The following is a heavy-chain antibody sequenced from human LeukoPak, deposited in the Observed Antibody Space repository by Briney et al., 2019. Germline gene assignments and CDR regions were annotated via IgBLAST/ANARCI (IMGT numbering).Heavy chain of an antibody. J-gene: IGHJ4*02. CDR3: ARDLVGGLYGSGSYD. CDR1: GFTVSSNY. D-gene: IGHD3-10*01. V-gene: IGHV3-66*01. Sequence: GGSLRLSCAASGFTVSSNYMSWVRQAPGKGLEWVSVIYRGGSTYYADSVKDRFTISRDNPRNTLYLQMNSLRVEDTAVYYCARDLVGGLYGSGSYDWGQGTLVTVSS. CDR2: IYRGGST.